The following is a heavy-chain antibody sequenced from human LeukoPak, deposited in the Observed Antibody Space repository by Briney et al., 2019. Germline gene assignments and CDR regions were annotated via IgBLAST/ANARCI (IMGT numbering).Heavy chain of an antibody. CDR1: GFAFSSYG. V-gene: IGHV3-30*18. CDR2: ISYDGSNK. D-gene: IGHD4-17*01. CDR3: AKPIYGDGREDYYYGMDV. J-gene: IGHJ6*02. Sequence: GRSLRLSCAASGFAFSSYGMHWVRQAPGKGLEWVAVISYDGSNKYYSDSVRGRFTISRDNSKNTLFLQMDSLRAEDTAVYYRAKPIYGDGREDYYYGMDVWGQGTTVTVSS.